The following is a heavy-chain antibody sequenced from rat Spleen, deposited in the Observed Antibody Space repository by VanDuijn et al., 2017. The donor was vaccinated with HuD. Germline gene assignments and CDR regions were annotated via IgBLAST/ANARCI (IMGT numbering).Heavy chain of an antibody. V-gene: IGHV5-7*01. CDR3: ARHAYGSFDY. J-gene: IGHJ2*01. Sequence: EVQLVESGGGLVQPGRSMKLSCVASGFTFSNCDMAWVRQAPKKGLEWVATISYDGSSTYYRDSVKGRFTISRDNAKSTLYLQMDSLRSEDTATYYCARHAYGSFDYWGQGVMVTVSS. CDR1: GFTFSNCD. D-gene: IGHD1-3*01. CDR2: ISYDGSST.